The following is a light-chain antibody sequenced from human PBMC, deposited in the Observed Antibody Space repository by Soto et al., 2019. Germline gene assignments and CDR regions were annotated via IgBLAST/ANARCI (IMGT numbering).Light chain of an antibody. J-gene: IGLJ1*01. CDR3: TSSTTSRTLV. CDR1: SSDVGGYNY. Sequence: QSALTQPASVSGSPGQSITISCTGTSSDVGGYNYVSWYQQHPGKVPKLMIFDVTDRPSGVSNRFSGSKSGTTASLTISGLQAEDEDDYYCTSSTTSRTLVFGPGTKLTVL. CDR2: DVT. V-gene: IGLV2-14*03.